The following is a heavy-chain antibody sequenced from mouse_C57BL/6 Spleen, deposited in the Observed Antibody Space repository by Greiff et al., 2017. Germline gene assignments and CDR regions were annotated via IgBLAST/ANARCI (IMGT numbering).Heavy chain of an antibody. D-gene: IGHD1-1*01. CDR2: ISSGGSYT. Sequence: EVKLVESGGDLVKPGGSLKLSCAASGFTFSSYGMSWVRQTPDQRLEWVATISSGGSYTYYPDSVKGRFTITRDNAKNTLYLQMSRLKSEDTAMYYCAKLGGSSAYAMDYWGQGTSVTVSS. J-gene: IGHJ4*01. CDR3: AKLGGSSAYAMDY. V-gene: IGHV5-6*01. CDR1: GFTFSSYG.